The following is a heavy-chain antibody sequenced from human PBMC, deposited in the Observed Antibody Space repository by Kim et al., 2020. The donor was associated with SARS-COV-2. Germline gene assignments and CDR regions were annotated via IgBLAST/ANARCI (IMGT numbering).Heavy chain of an antibody. D-gene: IGHD5-18*01. Sequence: SETLSLTCTVSGGSLSGFYWSWIRQFPGKGLEWIGYLFDSETTNYHPSRRSRVTISVDTSKNQASLRLTSVTAADTAVYFCARGRDGYNTDFDYWGQGTPVTVSS. CDR3: ARGRDGYNTDFDY. CDR1: GGSLSGFY. CDR2: LFDSETT. V-gene: IGHV4-59*12. J-gene: IGHJ4*02.